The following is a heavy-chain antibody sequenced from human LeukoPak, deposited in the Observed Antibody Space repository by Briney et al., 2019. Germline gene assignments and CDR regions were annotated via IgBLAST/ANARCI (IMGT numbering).Heavy chain of an antibody. D-gene: IGHD2-15*01. Sequence: VASVKVSCKASGYTFTSYGISWVQQAPRQGLEWMGWISAYNGNTNYAQKLQGRVTMTTDTSTSTAYMELRSLRSDDTAVYYCARGGGSRENYYYYGMDVWGQGTTVTVSS. CDR1: GYTFTSYG. J-gene: IGHJ6*02. CDR3: ARGGGSRENYYYYGMDV. CDR2: ISAYNGNT. V-gene: IGHV1-18*01.